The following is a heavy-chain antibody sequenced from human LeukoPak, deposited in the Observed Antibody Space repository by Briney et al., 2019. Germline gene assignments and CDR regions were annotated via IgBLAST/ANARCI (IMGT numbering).Heavy chain of an antibody. J-gene: IGHJ4*02. CDR3: ARRRPGGSYIDY. CDR2: ISHSGST. CDR1: GGSFSGYY. D-gene: IGHD1-26*01. V-gene: IGHV4-34*01. Sequence: PSETLSLTCAVSGGSFSGYYWSWIRQPPGKGLEWIGEISHSGSTNYNPSLKSRVTISVDTSKNQFSLKLSSVTAADTAVYYCARRRPGGSYIDYWGQGTLVTVSS.